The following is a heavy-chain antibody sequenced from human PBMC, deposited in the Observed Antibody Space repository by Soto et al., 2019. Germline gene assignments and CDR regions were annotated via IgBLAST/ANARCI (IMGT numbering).Heavy chain of an antibody. J-gene: IGHJ4*02. D-gene: IGHD3-16*01. V-gene: IGHV1-69*13. Sequence: EASVKVSCKASGGTFSSYAISWVRQAPGQGLEWMGGIIPIFGTANYAQKFQGRVTITADESTSTAYMELRSLRSDDTAVYYCARWGVIWYFDYWGQGTLVTV. CDR3: ARWGVIWYFDY. CDR2: IIPIFGTA. CDR1: GGTFSSYA.